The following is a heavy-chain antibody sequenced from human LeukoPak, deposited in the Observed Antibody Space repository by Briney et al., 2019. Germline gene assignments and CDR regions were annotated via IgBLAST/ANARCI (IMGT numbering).Heavy chain of an antibody. D-gene: IGHD3-22*01. J-gene: IGHJ4*02. Sequence: GGSLRLSCAASGFTFSSYAMSWVRQAPGKRLEWVSAISGSGGSTYYADSVKGRFTISRDNSKNTLYLQMNSLRAEDTAVYYCAKLGGYDSSGFGDYWGQGTLVTVSS. CDR1: GFTFSSYA. V-gene: IGHV3-23*01. CDR2: ISGSGGST. CDR3: AKLGGYDSSGFGDY.